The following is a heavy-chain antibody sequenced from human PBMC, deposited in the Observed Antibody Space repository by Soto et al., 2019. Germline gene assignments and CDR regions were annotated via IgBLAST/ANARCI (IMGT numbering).Heavy chain of an antibody. CDR1: GFSLSTSGVG. CDR3: AHSPRLAVAGYYYYYGMDV. J-gene: IGHJ6*02. D-gene: IGHD6-19*01. Sequence: GSGPTLVNPTQTLTLTCTFSGFSLSTSGVGVGWIRQPPGKALEWLALIYWDDDKRYSPSLKSRLTITKDTSKNQVVLTMTNMDPVDTATYYCAHSPRLAVAGYYYYYGMDVWGQGTTVTVSS. CDR2: IYWDDDK. V-gene: IGHV2-5*02.